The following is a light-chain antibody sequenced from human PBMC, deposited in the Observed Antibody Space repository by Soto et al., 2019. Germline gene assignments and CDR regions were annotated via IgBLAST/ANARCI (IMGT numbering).Light chain of an antibody. CDR2: KAS. Sequence: DIQMTQSPSSLSASVGDRISITCRASQSVSSYLNWYQQKPGKAPKVLIYKASSLESGVPYRFSGSGSGTEFNLTSSSLRPDDFATYCCKQYNSYPCTFGQGTKVDIK. J-gene: IGKJ1*01. CDR1: QSVSSY. V-gene: IGKV1-5*03. CDR3: KQYNSYPCT.